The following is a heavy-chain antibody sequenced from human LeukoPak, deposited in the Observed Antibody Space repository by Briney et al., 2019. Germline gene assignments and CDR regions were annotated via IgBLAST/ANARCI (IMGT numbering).Heavy chain of an antibody. J-gene: IGHJ6*02. CDR2: INPSGGST. Sequence: ASVKVSCKASGYTFTSYYMHWVRQAPGQGLEWMGIINPSGGSTSYAQKFQGRVTMTRDTSTSTVYMELSSLRSEDTAVYYCARVGRNYYGSGGPPYYYYGMDVWGQGTTVTVSS. V-gene: IGHV1-46*01. CDR1: GYTFTSYY. CDR3: ARVGRNYYGSGGPPYYYYGMDV. D-gene: IGHD3-10*01.